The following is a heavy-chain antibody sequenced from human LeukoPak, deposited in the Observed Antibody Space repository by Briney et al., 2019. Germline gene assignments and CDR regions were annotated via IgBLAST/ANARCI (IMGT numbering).Heavy chain of an antibody. J-gene: IGHJ4*02. Sequence: GGSLRLSCAASGFTFSSYAMSWVRQAPGKGLEWVSAISGSGGSTYYADSVKGRFTISRDNSKNTLYLQMNSLRAEDTAVYYCAKDRVQWLGLHYFDYWGQGTLVTVSS. CDR1: GFTFSSYA. CDR2: ISGSGGST. V-gene: IGHV3-23*01. D-gene: IGHD6-19*01. CDR3: AKDRVQWLGLHYFDY.